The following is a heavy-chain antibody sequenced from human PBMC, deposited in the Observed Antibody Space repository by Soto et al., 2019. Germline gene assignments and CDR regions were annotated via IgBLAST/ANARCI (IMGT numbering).Heavy chain of an antibody. J-gene: IGHJ3*02. Sequence: ASVKVSCKASGYTFISYGISWVRQAPGRGLEWMGWISAYNGNTNYAQKLQGRVTMTTDTSTSTAYMELRSLRSDDTAVYYCARSYIVVVPAAVGGDDAFDIWGQGTMVTVSS. CDR2: ISAYNGNT. CDR1: GYTFISYG. V-gene: IGHV1-18*04. D-gene: IGHD2-2*01. CDR3: ARSYIVVVPAAVGGDDAFDI.